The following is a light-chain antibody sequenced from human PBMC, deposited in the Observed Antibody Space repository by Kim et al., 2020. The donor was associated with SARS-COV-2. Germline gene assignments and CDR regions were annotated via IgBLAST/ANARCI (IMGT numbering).Light chain of an antibody. CDR1: QHAYRH. CDR3: QQYNNWPRT. Sequence: SVSPRESVALPCKASQHAYRHLAWYQQNPGPAPRLLIYGASTRATGIPARFSGSGSGTEFTLPLSSLQSEDFAVYYCQQYNNWPRTFGGGTKLEI. J-gene: IGKJ4*01. V-gene: IGKV3-15*01. CDR2: GAS.